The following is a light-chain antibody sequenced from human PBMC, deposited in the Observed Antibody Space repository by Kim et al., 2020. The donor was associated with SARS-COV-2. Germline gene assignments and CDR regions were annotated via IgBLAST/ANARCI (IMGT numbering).Light chain of an antibody. CDR3: QEANSFPPLT. V-gene: IGKV1-12*01. Sequence: SVGDRVTITCRASQGINSWLAWYQQKLEGAPKLLIYGTPNLQGGVPSRCSGSGSGTDFNRTISRLQPEDFATYYCQEANSFPPLTFGGGTKVDIK. J-gene: IGKJ4*01. CDR2: GTP. CDR1: QGINSW.